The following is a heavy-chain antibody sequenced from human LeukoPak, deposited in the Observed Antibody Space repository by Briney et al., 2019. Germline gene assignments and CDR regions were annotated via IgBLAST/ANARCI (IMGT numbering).Heavy chain of an antibody. CDR3: ARDRVVVAYYYMDV. Sequence: PGGSLRLSCAASGFTFSSYAMHWVRQAPGKGLEWVAVISYDGSNKYYADSVKGRFTISRDNSKNTLYLQMNSLRAEDTAVYYCARDRVVVAYYYMDVWGKGTTVTVSS. CDR2: ISYDGSNK. CDR1: GFTFSSYA. D-gene: IGHD2-15*01. J-gene: IGHJ6*03. V-gene: IGHV3-30-3*01.